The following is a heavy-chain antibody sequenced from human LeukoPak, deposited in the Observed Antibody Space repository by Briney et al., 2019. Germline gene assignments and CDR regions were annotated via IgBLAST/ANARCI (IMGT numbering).Heavy chain of an antibody. D-gene: IGHD5-12*01. Sequence: SETLSLTCTVSGGSISSYYWSWIRQPPGKGLEWIGYIYYSGSTNYNPSLKSRVTISVDTSKNQFSLKLSSVTAADTAVYYCARVSGYDGTVSSENAFDIWGQGTMVTVSS. CDR3: ARVSGYDGTVSSENAFDI. V-gene: IGHV4-59*12. CDR1: GGSISSYY. J-gene: IGHJ3*02. CDR2: IYYSGST.